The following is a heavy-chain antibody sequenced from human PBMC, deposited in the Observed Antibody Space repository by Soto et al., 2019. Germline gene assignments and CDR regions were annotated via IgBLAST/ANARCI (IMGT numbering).Heavy chain of an antibody. CDR3: ARQDAFRGAADRRGYFDY. CDR2: IYYSGST. CDR1: GGSISSSSYY. Sequence: SEPLSLTCTVSGGSISSSSYYWGWIRQPPGKGLEWIGSIYYSGSTYYNPSLKSRVTISVDTSKNQFSLKLSSVTAADTAVYYCARQDAFRGAADRRGYFDYWGQGTLVTVSS. J-gene: IGHJ4*02. D-gene: IGHD3-10*01. V-gene: IGHV4-39*01.